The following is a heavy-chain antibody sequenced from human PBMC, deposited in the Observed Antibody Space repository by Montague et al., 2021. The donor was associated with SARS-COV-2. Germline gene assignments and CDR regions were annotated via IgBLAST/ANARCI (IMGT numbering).Heavy chain of an antibody. D-gene: IGHD5-24*01. CDR2: ITSDSLRI. CDR1: GFTFSRHD. Sequence: SLRLSCAASGFTFSRHDMIWIRQAPGKGLEWVSTITSDSLRIYYAESVKCRFTISRDNGRNSLYLQMDSLRTEDTAVYYCGRNFNLWGIGTLVTVSS. J-gene: IGHJ3*01. CDR3: GRNFNL. V-gene: IGHV3-21*06.